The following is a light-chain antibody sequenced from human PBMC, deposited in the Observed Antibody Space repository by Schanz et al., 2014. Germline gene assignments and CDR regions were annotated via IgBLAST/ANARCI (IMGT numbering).Light chain of an antibody. CDR1: QSVSSN. CDR3: QQYGSSPQT. Sequence: EIVLTQSPATLSLSPGEGATLSCRASQSVSSNLAWYQKKPGQAPRLLIYGASTRATGIPARFSGSGSGTVFTLTISRLEPEDFAVYYCQQYGSSPQTFGQGTRVEI. V-gene: IGKV3-20*01. J-gene: IGKJ1*01. CDR2: GAS.